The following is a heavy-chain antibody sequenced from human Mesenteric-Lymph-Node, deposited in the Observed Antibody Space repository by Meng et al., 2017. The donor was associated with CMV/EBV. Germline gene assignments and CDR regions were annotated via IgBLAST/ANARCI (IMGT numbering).Heavy chain of an antibody. D-gene: IGHD3-22*01. Sequence: GGSLRLSCAASGFTFSSYSMNWVRQAPGKGLEWVSSISSSSSYIYYADSVKGRFTISRDNAKNSLYLQMNSLRAEDTAVYYCARITVYYYDSSGLGGDYWGQGTLVTVSS. CDR1: GFTFSSYS. V-gene: IGHV3-21*01. CDR2: ISSSSSYI. CDR3: ARITVYYYDSSGLGGDY. J-gene: IGHJ4*02.